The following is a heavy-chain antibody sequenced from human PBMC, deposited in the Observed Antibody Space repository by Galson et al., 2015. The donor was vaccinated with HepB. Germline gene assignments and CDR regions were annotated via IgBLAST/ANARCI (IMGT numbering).Heavy chain of an antibody. V-gene: IGHV3-48*02. Sequence: SLRLSCAASGFTFSRYSMNWVRQAPGKGLEWVSYISSSSSTIYYADSVKGRFTISRDNAKNSLYLQMNSLRDEDTAVYYCARVGTYCGGDCYYYFDYWGQGTLVTVSS. CDR3: ARVGTYCGGDCYYYFDY. J-gene: IGHJ4*02. CDR1: GFTFSRYS. CDR2: ISSSSSTI. D-gene: IGHD2-21*01.